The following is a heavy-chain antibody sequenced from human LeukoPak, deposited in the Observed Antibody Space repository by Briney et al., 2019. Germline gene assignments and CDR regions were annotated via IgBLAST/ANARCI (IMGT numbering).Heavy chain of an antibody. CDR1: GGSFSAYY. Sequence: SETLSLTCAVYGGSFSAYYWSWIRQPPGKGLEWTGEINHSGSTNYNPSLKSQVTISIDTSKNQFSLKLSSVTAADTAVYYCARKCGGGSCYNYWGQGTLVTVSS. CDR3: ARKCGGGSCYNY. J-gene: IGHJ4*02. V-gene: IGHV4-34*01. CDR2: INHSGST. D-gene: IGHD2-15*01.